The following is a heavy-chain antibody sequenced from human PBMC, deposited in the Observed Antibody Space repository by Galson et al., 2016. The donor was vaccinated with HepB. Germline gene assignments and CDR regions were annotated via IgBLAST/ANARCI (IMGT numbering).Heavy chain of an antibody. CDR3: TRGRESSDDFWNAIMDWYYDH. CDR2: ISGRGTIV. V-gene: IGHV3-11*04. Sequence: SLRLSCAAYGFTFSDYYMNWVRQAPGKSLEWIASISGRGTIVKYAESVKGRVTVSRDNSKNTLSLQMDRLTTEDTAVYYCTRGRESSDDFWNAIMDWYYDHWGRGTLVTVSS. CDR1: GFTFSDYY. J-gene: IGHJ2*01. D-gene: IGHD3-3*01.